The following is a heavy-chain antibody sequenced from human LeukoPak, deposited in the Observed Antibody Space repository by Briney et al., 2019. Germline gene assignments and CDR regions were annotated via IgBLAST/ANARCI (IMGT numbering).Heavy chain of an antibody. CDR1: GFNFDDYA. CDR3: ASGYSSGWYSRGLVL. CDR2: ISWNSGSI. V-gene: IGHV3-9*01. D-gene: IGHD6-19*01. J-gene: IGHJ4*02. Sequence: GRSLRLSCAASGFNFDDYAMYWVRQVPGKGLEWVSGISWNSGSIDYVDSVKGRFTISRDNAKNSLYLQMNSLRAEDTAVYYCASGYSSGWYSRGLVLWGQGTLVTVSS.